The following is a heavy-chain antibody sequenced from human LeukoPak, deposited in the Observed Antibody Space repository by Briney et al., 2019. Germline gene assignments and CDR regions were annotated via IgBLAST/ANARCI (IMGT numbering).Heavy chain of an antibody. D-gene: IGHD6-19*01. J-gene: IGHJ5*02. CDR2: INRDGSST. CDR3: AREMLAAVAAQS. V-gene: IGHV3-74*01. CDR1: EFSFGNYW. Sequence: PGGSLRLSCAASEFSFGNYWMHWVRQAPGKGLVWVSRINRDGSSTGYADSVKGRFTISRDNAKNSLYLQMNSLRAEDTAVYYCAREMLAAVAAQSWGQGTLVTVSS.